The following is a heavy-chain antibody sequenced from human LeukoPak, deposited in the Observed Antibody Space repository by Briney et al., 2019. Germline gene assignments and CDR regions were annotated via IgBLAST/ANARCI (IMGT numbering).Heavy chain of an antibody. CDR3: ARYLPYWYFDL. D-gene: IGHD2/OR15-2a*01. Sequence: SETLSLTCAVYGGSFSGYYWSWIRQPPGKGLEWIGEINHSGSTNYNPSLKSRVTISVDTSKNQFSLKLSSVTAADTAVYYYARYLPYWYFDLWGRGTLVTVSS. J-gene: IGHJ2*01. V-gene: IGHV4-34*01. CDR1: GGSFSGYY. CDR2: INHSGST.